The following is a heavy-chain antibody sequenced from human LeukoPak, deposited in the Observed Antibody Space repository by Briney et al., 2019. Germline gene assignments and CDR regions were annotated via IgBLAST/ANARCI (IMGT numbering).Heavy chain of an antibody. V-gene: IGHV3-48*04. CDR3: AELGITMIGGV. Sequence: GGSLRLSCAASGFTFSSYWMSWVGQAPGKGLEWVSYISSSGSPIYYADSVKGRFTISRDNAKSSLYLQMNSLRAEDTAVYYCAELGITMIGGVWGKGTTVTISS. CDR2: ISSSGSPI. CDR1: GFTFSSYW. J-gene: IGHJ6*04. D-gene: IGHD3-10*02.